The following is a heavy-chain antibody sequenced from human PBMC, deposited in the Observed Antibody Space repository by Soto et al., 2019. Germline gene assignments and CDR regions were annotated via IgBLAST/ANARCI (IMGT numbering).Heavy chain of an antibody. V-gene: IGHV4-34*01. J-gene: IGHJ6*02. CDR1: GGAFSGYH. CDR3: ARGSSIAGLYYGMDV. Sequence: SGTPSPTCAVHGGAFSGYHLTWVRQPPGTGLEWIGEINHSGSTNYNPSLKSRVTISVDTSKNQFSLKLTSVTAADTAVYYCARGSSIAGLYYGMDVWGQGTTVTVSS. D-gene: IGHD6-6*01. CDR2: INHSGST.